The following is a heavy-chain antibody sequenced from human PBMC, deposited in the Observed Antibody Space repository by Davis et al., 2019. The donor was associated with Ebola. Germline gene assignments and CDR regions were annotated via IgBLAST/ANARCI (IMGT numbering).Heavy chain of an antibody. CDR3: ASDSNSPA. J-gene: IGHJ5*02. D-gene: IGHD6-6*01. V-gene: IGHV3-33*08. Sequence: PGGSLRLSCVASGFTFSHYGMHWVRQAPGKGLEWVAVIWHDGSNKYYADSVKGRFTISRDNSKNTLYLQINSLRAEDTAMYYCASDSNSPAWGQGTLVTVSS. CDR1: GFTFSHYG. CDR2: IWHDGSNK.